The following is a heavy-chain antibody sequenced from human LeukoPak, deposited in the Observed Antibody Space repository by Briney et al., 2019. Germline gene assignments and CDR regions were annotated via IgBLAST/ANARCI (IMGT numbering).Heavy chain of an antibody. CDR2: ISASGFSS. Sequence: GGSLRLSCAASAFTFSRYPMTWVRQAPGKGLEWVSAISASGFSSYYADSVKGRFTISRDNSKNTLYLQMNSLRAEDTAVYYCAKSLTMAAAGHYYYYGLDVWGQGTTVTVSS. CDR1: AFTFSRYP. J-gene: IGHJ6*02. V-gene: IGHV3-23*01. D-gene: IGHD6-13*01. CDR3: AKSLTMAAAGHYYYYGLDV.